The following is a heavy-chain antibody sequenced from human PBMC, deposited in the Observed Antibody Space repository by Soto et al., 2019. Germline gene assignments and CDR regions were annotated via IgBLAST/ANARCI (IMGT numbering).Heavy chain of an antibody. CDR3: ARGGWRQIDY. Sequence: SETLSLTCPVSGGTIASDYSCWSWIRQPPGEGLEWIGHIFDSGTTYTNPSLRSQVAISLDTSKNHFSLTLSSVTAADTAVYYCARGGWRQIDYWGQGTLVTVSS. D-gene: IGHD3-3*01. CDR2: IFDSGTT. J-gene: IGHJ4*02. CDR1: GGTIASDYSC. V-gene: IGHV4-30-4*01.